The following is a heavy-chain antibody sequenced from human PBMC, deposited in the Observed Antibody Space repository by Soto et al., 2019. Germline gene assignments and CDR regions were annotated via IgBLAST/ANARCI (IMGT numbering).Heavy chain of an antibody. CDR1: GFTFGDYA. CDR3: TSTPPVLRFLEWLERIYYYYGMDV. D-gene: IGHD3-3*01. V-gene: IGHV3-49*03. CDR2: IRSKAYGGTT. J-gene: IGHJ6*02. Sequence: GGSLRLSCTASGFTFGDYAMSWFRQAPGKGLEWVGFIRSKAYGGTTEYAASVKGRFTISRDDSKSIAYLQMNSLKTEDTAVYYCTSTPPVLRFLEWLERIYYYYGMDVWGQGTTVTVSS.